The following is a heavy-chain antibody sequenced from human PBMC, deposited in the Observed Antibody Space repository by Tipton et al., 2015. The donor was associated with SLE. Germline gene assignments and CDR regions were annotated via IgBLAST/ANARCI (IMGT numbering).Heavy chain of an antibody. V-gene: IGHV4-61*01. D-gene: IGHD5-12*01. CDR2: IYYSGST. CDR1: GGSISSGSHY. J-gene: IGHJ3*02. CDR3: ARGGRVANAFDI. Sequence: LRLSCTVSGGSISSGSHYWSWIRQPPGKGLEWIGYIYYSGSTNYNPSLKSRVTISVDTSKNQFSLKLSSVTAADTAVYYCARGGRVANAFDIWGQGTMVTVSS.